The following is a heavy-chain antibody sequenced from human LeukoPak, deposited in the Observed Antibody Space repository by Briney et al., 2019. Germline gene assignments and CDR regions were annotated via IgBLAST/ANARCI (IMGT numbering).Heavy chain of an antibody. CDR2: VNSDGSDT. V-gene: IGHV3-74*01. CDR1: GFTFSSYW. D-gene: IGHD1-26*01. J-gene: IGHJ4*02. Sequence: GGSLRLSCAASGFTFSSYWMHWVRQAPGKGLVWVSRVNSDGSDTIYADSVKGRCTISRDNAKNTVFLQMNSLRVEDTAVYYCARDPIVGATAFDYWGQGTLVTVSS. CDR3: ARDPIVGATAFDY.